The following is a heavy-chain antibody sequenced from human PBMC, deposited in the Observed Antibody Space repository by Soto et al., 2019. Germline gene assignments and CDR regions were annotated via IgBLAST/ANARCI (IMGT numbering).Heavy chain of an antibody. V-gene: IGHV1-69*01. CDR1: RGTFSNYA. J-gene: IGHJ5*02. CDR3: AADYDGLLS. Sequence: QVQLVQTGAEVKRPGSSVNVSCTASRGTFSNYAILWVRQAPGQGLEWMGGIVPIHDTTDYAQKFRGRVTLTADEPSSTAYMELRSLRSEDTAVYYCAADYDGLLSWGQGTLVTVSS. D-gene: IGHD3-3*01. CDR2: IVPIHDTT.